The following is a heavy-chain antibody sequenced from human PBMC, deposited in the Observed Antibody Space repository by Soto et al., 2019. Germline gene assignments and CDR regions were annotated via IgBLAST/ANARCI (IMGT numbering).Heavy chain of an antibody. D-gene: IGHD2-2*02. CDR2: ISRSGNTT. CDR1: GFTSGDYD. Sequence: PGGSLRLSCAASGFTSGDYDMSWIRQAPGKGLEWVSYISRSGNTTYYGDYVKGRFTISRDDAENSVFLQMISLRAEDTAVYYCVREGRSSTSCNTGCAFDIWGQGTMVAVSS. J-gene: IGHJ3*02. V-gene: IGHV3-11*01. CDR3: VREGRSSTSCNTGCAFDI.